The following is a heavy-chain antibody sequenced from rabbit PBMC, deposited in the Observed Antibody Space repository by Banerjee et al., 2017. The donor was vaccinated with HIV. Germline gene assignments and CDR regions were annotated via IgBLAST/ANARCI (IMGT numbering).Heavy chain of an antibody. CDR2: ISGGSSGTT. CDR3: VRGSGWGGIQLDL. CDR1: GISFSSGYW. J-gene: IGHJ3*01. Sequence: QSLEESGGDLVKPGASLTLTCTASGISFSSGYWICWVRQAPGKGLEWIACISGGSSGTTWYASWAKGRFTISKDSSTTVTLQMTSLTAADTATYFCVRGSGWGGIQLDLWARGPWSPS. D-gene: IGHD4-1*01. V-gene: IGHV1S40*01.